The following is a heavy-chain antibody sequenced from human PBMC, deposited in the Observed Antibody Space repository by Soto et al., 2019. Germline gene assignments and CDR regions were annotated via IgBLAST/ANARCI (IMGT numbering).Heavy chain of an antibody. Sequence: PSETLSLTCTVSGGSVNNYYWSWIRQRAGKGLEWIGRIYGTGHTNYNPSLKSRLTMSVDTSKNQLSLNLRSVTAADTAVYYCAIGHHYDFWSGYYGDYFDYWGLGTVVTVSS. D-gene: IGHD3-3*01. CDR2: IYGTGHT. V-gene: IGHV4-4*07. J-gene: IGHJ4*02. CDR3: AIGHHYDFWSGYYGDYFDY. CDR1: GGSVNNYY.